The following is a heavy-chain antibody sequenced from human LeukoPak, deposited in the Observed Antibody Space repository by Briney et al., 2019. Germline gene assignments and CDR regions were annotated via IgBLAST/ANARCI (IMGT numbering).Heavy chain of an antibody. CDR3: ARGLRAGGNSFDY. CDR1: GGSFSGYY. J-gene: IGHJ4*02. Sequence: SETLSLTCAVYGGSFSGYYWSWIRQPPGKGLEWIGEIDHSGSTYYNPSLKSRVTISVDTSKNQFSLKLSSVTAADTAVYYCARGLRAGGNSFDYWGQGTLVTVSS. V-gene: IGHV4-34*09. CDR2: IDHSGST. D-gene: IGHD4-23*01.